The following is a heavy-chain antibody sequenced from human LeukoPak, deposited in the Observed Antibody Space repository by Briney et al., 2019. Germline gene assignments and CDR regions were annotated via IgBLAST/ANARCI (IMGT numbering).Heavy chain of an antibody. J-gene: IGHJ6*03. CDR1: GFTFSSYG. CDR3: AKDHGARLRGYYMAV. Sequence: GGSLRLSCAASGFTFSSYGMHRGRQATGKGPEWVSFIEKDGSKKYYAGSVKGRFTISRDNYTNTMYLQMNSLRAEDPAVFYCAKDHGARLRGYYMAVWGKGTTVTVYS. V-gene: IGHV3-30*02. CDR2: IEKDGSKK. D-gene: IGHD4-17*01.